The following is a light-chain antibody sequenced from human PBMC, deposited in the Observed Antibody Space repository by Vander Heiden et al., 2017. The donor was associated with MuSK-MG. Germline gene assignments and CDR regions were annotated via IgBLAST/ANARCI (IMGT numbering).Light chain of an antibody. J-gene: IGKJ1*01. Sequence: DVVMTQSPVSLAVSLGEKATIHFRSHQSFLTRSNNKNCLAWYQQKPGQPAKLLIYWASTRESGVPDRFSGSGSGTDFTLPISSLQDDDVAVYYCQQCHGHPRTFGQGTKVEIK. CDR2: WAS. CDR3: QQCHGHPRT. V-gene: IGKV4-1*01. CDR1: QSFLTRSNNKNC.